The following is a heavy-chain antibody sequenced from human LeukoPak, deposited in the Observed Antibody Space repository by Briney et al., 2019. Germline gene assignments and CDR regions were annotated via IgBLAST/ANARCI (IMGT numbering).Heavy chain of an antibody. D-gene: IGHD3-22*01. CDR3: ARVAHDGRGYTYFDF. J-gene: IGHJ4*02. CDR2: ISCISTYI. V-gene: IGHV3-21*01. CDR1: GFMFSGYT. Sequence: SGGSLRLSCAASGFMFSGYTMLWVRRAPGEGLEWVSSISCISTYIKYAGSVEGRLTISRDNAKNSVYLQMSGLRAEDTAVYYCARVAHDGRGYTYFDFWGQGTLVTVSS.